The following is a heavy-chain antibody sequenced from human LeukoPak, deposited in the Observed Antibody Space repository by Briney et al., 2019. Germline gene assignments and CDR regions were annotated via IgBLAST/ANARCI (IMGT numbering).Heavy chain of an antibody. CDR3: ATTGYSSRNY. Sequence: GGSLRLSCAASGFTFSSYAMSWVRQAPGKGLEWVSAINVSGGGTYYADSVKGRFSISRDNSKNTLYLQMNSLRAEDTAVYYCATTGYSSRNYWGQGTLVTVSS. CDR2: INVSGGGT. D-gene: IGHD6-13*01. V-gene: IGHV3-23*01. J-gene: IGHJ4*02. CDR1: GFTFSSYA.